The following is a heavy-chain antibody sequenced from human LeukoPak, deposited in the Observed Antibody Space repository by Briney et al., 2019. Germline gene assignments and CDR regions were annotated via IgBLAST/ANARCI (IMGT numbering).Heavy chain of an antibody. D-gene: IGHD3-3*01. CDR3: ARAVRFLEWTKRHNWFDP. Sequence: PSETLSLTCAVYGGSFSGYYWSWIRQPPGKGLEWIGEINHSGSTNYNPSLKSRVTISVDTSKNQFSLKLSSVTAADTAVYYCARAVRFLEWTKRHNWFDPWGQGTLVTVSS. CDR1: GGSFSGYY. CDR2: INHSGST. J-gene: IGHJ5*02. V-gene: IGHV4-34*01.